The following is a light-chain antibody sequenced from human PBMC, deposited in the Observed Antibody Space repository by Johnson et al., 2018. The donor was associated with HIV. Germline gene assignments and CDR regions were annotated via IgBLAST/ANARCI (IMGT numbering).Light chain of an antibody. Sequence: QSVLTQPPSVSAAPGQKVTISCSGSSSNIGNNFVSWYQQLPGTAPKLLIYDNNKRPSRIPARFAGSKSGTSATLGITGLHPGDAANYYCGTWDSSLSVAYVFGTGTKVTVL. CDR3: GTWDSSLSVAYV. V-gene: IGLV1-51*01. CDR1: SSNIGNNF. CDR2: DNN. J-gene: IGLJ1*01.